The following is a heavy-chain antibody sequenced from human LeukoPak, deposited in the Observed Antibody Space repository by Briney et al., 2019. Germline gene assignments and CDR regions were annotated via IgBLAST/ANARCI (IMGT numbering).Heavy chain of an antibody. J-gene: IGHJ5*02. CDR1: GGTFSSYA. D-gene: IGHD6-13*01. V-gene: IGHV1-69*01. CDR2: IIPIFGTA. CDR3: ARVGAAAGPENWFDP. Sequence: SVKVSCKASGGTFSSYAISWVRQAPGQGLEWMGGIIPIFGTANYAQKFQGRVTITADESTSTAYMELSSLRSEDTAAYYCARVGAAAGPENWFDPWGQGTLVTVSS.